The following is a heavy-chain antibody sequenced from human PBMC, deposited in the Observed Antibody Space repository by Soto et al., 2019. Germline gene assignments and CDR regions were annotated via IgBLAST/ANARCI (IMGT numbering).Heavy chain of an antibody. V-gene: IGHV4-39*01. Sequence: QLQLQESGPGLVKPSETLSLTCSVSGGSVGSSNYYWGWVRQPPGEGLEWIGSIYYNGRTNYNPSLNSRVTISLDTSKNQFSLNLTSVTAADTAIYYCARQEGYTSGCQGYWGQGTLVTVSS. CDR3: ARQEGYTSGCQGY. J-gene: IGHJ4*02. CDR2: IYYNGRT. D-gene: IGHD6-19*01. CDR1: GGSVGSSNYY.